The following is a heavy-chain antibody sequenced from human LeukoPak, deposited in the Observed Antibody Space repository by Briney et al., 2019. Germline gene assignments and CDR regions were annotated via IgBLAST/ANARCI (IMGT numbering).Heavy chain of an antibody. CDR3: ARHNYDFWSGYYPDKGAYYYYYGMDV. D-gene: IGHD3-3*01. V-gene: IGHV4-59*08. CDR1: GGSISSYY. CDR2: IYYSGST. Sequence: SETLSLTCTVSGGSISSYYWSWIRQPPGKGLEWIGYIYYSGSTNYNPSLKSRVTISVDTSKNQFSLKLSSVTAADTAVYCCARHNYDFWSGYYPDKGAYYYYYGMDVWGQGTTVTVSS. J-gene: IGHJ6*02.